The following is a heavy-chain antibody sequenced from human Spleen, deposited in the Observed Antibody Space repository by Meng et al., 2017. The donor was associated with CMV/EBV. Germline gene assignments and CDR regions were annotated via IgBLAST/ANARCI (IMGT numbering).Heavy chain of an antibody. V-gene: IGHV4-4*02. J-gene: IGHJ4*02. CDR1: GDSRSSDTW. D-gene: IGHD1-7*01. Sequence: QVQVQESGPGLVRPWGSLSLLGDVSGDSRSSDTWWSWARQPPGKGLEWIGEVYHRGDTNYNPSLKSRVDISVDKSKNQFYLSLFSVTAADTAVYYCGRDQGRELINHWGQGTLVTVSP. CDR2: VYHRGDT. CDR3: GRDQGRELINH.